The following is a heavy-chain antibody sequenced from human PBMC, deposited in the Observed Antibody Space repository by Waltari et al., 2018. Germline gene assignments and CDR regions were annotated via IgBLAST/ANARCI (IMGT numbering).Heavy chain of an antibody. CDR1: GFTFTTYH. D-gene: IGHD5-12*01. CDR2: MSGSGLI. Sequence: EFQLLEAGGGLAQPGGSLRLSCPASGFTFTTYHVNWVRQGPGKGLEWVSLMSGSGLIDYADSVKGRFTISRDNAKNTLYLEMNRLRVEDTAVYFCAKDEGNRIAPTFGMDAWGHGTTVLVS. CDR3: AKDEGNRIAPTFGMDA. J-gene: IGHJ6*02. V-gene: IGHV3-23*01.